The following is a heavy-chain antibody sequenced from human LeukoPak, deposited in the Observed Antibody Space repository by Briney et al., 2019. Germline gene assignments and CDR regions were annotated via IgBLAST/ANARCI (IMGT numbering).Heavy chain of an antibody. J-gene: IGHJ4*02. D-gene: IGHD3-3*01. CDR2: ISAYNGNT. Sequence: ASVKVSCKASGYTFTSYGISWVRQARGQGLEWMGWISAYNGNTNYAQKLQGRVTMTTDTSTSTAYMELRSLRSDDTAVYYCARVKGEHYDFWSGYLYYFDYWGQGTLVTVSS. V-gene: IGHV1-18*01. CDR3: ARVKGEHYDFWSGYLYYFDY. CDR1: GYTFTSYG.